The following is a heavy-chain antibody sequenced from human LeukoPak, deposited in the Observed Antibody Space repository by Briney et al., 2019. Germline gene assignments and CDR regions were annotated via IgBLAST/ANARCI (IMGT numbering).Heavy chain of an antibody. V-gene: IGHV4-39*07. D-gene: IGHD7-27*01. CDR3: ARLAWGRLDY. CDR2: IYYSGST. CDR1: GGSISSSSYY. J-gene: IGHJ4*02. Sequence: PSETLSLTCTVSGGSISSSSYYWGWIRQPPGEGLEWIGSIYYSGSTYYNPSLKSRVTISVDTSKNQFSLKLSSVTAADTAVYYCARLAWGRLDYWGQGTLVTVSS.